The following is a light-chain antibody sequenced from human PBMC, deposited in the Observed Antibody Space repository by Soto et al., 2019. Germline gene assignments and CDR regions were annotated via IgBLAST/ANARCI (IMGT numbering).Light chain of an antibody. CDR2: DAS. Sequence: DIQMTQSPSTLSASVGDRVTITCRASQSISSWLAWYQQKPGKAPKLLIYDASSLESGVPSRFSGSGSGTEFTLTISSLQPDDFATYYCQQYNSIQGTLGQGTKVDIK. CDR3: QQYNSIQGT. J-gene: IGKJ1*01. CDR1: QSISSW. V-gene: IGKV1-5*01.